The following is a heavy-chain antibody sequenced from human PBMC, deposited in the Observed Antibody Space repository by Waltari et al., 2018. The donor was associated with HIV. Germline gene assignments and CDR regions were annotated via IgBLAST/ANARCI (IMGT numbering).Heavy chain of an antibody. J-gene: IGHJ4*02. D-gene: IGHD3-9*01. V-gene: IGHV3-33*01. CDR2: IWYDGRNK. Sequence: QVQLVESGGGVVQPGRSLRLSCAASGFTFSTSGLHWVRQSPNRGLEWVAVIWYDGRNKYYADSVKGRFTISRDKSNNTLFLQMNSLRPDDTAVYYCETDFYDTLTGQKTYFDYWGQGTLVTVSS. CDR3: ETDFYDTLTGQKTYFDY. CDR1: GFTFSTSG.